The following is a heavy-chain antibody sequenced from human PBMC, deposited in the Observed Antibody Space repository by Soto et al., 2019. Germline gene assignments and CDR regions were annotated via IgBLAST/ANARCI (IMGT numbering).Heavy chain of an antibody. CDR2: ISNDGSNK. V-gene: IGHV3-30*18. J-gene: IGHJ4*02. CDR1: GFSFSTYC. D-gene: IGHD1-26*01. CDR3: AKGFGNYWAFDY. Sequence: QVHLVESGGGVVQPGRSLRLSCAASGFSFSTYCMHWVRQAPGKGLDWVAFISNDGSNKYYADSVKARITIARDNSKYTRYSLMHSLRAEHTAAYYGAKGFGNYWAFDYRGTGTLGTVSS.